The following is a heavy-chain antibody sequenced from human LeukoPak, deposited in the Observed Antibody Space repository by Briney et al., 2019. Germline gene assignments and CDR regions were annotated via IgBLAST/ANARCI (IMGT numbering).Heavy chain of an antibody. D-gene: IGHD1-26*01. CDR3: AKDSGVYSGSFMDY. V-gene: IGHV3-30*02. J-gene: IGHJ4*02. CDR1: GFTFSSYG. CDR2: IRYDGSNK. Sequence: GGSLRLSCAASGFTFSSYGMHWVRQAPGKGLEGVAFIRYDGSNKYYADSVKGRFTISRDNSKNTLYLQMNSRRAEDTAVYYCAKDSGVYSGSFMDYWGQGTLVTVSS.